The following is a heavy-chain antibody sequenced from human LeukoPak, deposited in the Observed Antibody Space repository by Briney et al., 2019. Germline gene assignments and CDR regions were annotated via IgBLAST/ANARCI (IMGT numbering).Heavy chain of an antibody. CDR1: GFTFSSYG. D-gene: IGHD4-17*01. J-gene: IGHJ4*02. V-gene: IGHV3-48*02. CDR2: ITSGSSPI. Sequence: PPGGSQRLSCAASGFTFSSYGMHWVRQAPGKGLEWVSYITSGSSPIYYADSVKGRFTISRDNAKNSLYLQMNSLRDEDTAVYYCARPAYGDDSFDYWGQGTLVTVSS. CDR3: ARPAYGDDSFDY.